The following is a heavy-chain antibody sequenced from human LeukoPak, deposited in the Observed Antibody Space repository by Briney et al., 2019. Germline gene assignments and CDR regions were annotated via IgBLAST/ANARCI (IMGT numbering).Heavy chain of an antibody. CDR1: GGSISSYY. J-gene: IGHJ5*02. V-gene: IGHV4-59*01. Sequence: PSETLSLTCTVSGGSISSYYWSWTRQPPGKGLEWIGYIYYSGSTNYNPSLKSRVTISVDTSKNQFSLKLSSVTAADTAVYYCARGLPTNNWFDPWGQGTLVTVSS. CDR3: ARGLPTNNWFDP. D-gene: IGHD4/OR15-4a*01. CDR2: IYYSGST.